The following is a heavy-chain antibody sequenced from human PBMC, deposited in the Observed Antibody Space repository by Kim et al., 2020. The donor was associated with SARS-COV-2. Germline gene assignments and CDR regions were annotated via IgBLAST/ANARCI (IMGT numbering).Heavy chain of an antibody. V-gene: IGHV6-1*01. CDR3: ARYSSGWTKLYYYYGMDV. J-gene: IGHJ6*02. CDR2: TYYRSKWYN. D-gene: IGHD6-19*01. Sequence: SQTLSLTCAISGDSVSSNSAAWHWIRQSPSRGLEWLGRTYYRSKWYNDYAVSVKSRITINPDTSKNQFSLQLNSVTPEDTAVYYCARYSSGWTKLYYYYGMDVWGQGTTVTVSS. CDR1: GDSVSSNSAA.